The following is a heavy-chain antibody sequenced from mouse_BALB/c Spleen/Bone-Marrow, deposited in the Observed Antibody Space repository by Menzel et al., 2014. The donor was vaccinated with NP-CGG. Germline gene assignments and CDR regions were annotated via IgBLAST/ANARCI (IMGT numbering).Heavy chain of an antibody. Sequence: EVKLMESGGGLVQPGGSLRLSCATSGFTFTDYYMSWVRQPPGKALEWLGFIRNKANGYTTEYSASVKGRFTISRDNSQSILYLQMNTLRAEDSATYYCAREIINDYHWYFDVWGAGTRSPSPQ. CDR2: IRNKANGYTT. CDR3: AREIINDYHWYFDV. CDR1: GFTFTDYY. J-gene: IGHJ1*01. D-gene: IGHD2-4*01. V-gene: IGHV7-3*02.